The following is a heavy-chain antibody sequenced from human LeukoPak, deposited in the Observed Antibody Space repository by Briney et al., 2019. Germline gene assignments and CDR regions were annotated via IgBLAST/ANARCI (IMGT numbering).Heavy chain of an antibody. CDR2: IQSKANGGTA. V-gene: IGHV3-15*01. Sequence: GESLKISCAASGFTFSSYWMHWVRQAPGKGLEWVGRIQSKANGGTAEYAAPVKGRFTISRDDSENTLYLQMNSKKTEDTAVYYCTTDPRWGVGSFFDFWGQGTLVTVSS. J-gene: IGHJ4*02. CDR1: GFTFSSYW. D-gene: IGHD3-16*01. CDR3: TTDPRWGVGSFFDF.